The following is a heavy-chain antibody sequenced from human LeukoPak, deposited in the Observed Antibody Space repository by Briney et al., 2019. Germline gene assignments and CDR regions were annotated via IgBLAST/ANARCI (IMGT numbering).Heavy chain of an antibody. Sequence: PSETLSHTCTVSGGSIISYFWIWTRQPPGKGLEWIGYINYSGSTNYNPSLKSRVTISVDTSNNQFSLKLSSVTAADTAMYYCAREGRQDSGFFAHWGHGTLVTVSS. V-gene: IGHV4-59*01. CDR3: AREGRQDSGFFAH. D-gene: IGHD2-15*01. CDR2: INYSGST. J-gene: IGHJ4*01. CDR1: GGSIISYF.